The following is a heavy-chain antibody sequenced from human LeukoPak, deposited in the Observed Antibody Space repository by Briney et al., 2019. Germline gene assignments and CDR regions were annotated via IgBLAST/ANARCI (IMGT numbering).Heavy chain of an antibody. CDR1: GGSFSGYY. CDR2: TNHSGST. Sequence: SETLSLTCAVYGGSFSGYYWSWIRQPPGKGLEWIGETNHSGSTNYNPSLKSRVTISVDTSKNQFSLKLSSVTAADTAVYYCARAVTRFLEWWAFDYWGQGTLVTVSS. D-gene: IGHD3-3*01. J-gene: IGHJ4*02. V-gene: IGHV4-34*01. CDR3: ARAVTRFLEWWAFDY.